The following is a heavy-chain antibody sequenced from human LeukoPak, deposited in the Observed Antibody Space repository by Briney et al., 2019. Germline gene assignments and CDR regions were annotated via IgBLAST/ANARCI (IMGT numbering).Heavy chain of an antibody. D-gene: IGHD6-19*01. Sequence: WASVKVSCKASGYTFTDSGINWVRQATGQGLERIGWMSPNSGNTGYVKKFQGRVTMTRDTSIGTAYMELSSLTSEDTAIYYCARDRVGVGGNGWENWGQGTLVTVSS. CDR1: GYTFTDSG. V-gene: IGHV1-8*02. J-gene: IGHJ4*02. CDR3: ARDRVGVGGNGWEN. CDR2: MSPNSGNT.